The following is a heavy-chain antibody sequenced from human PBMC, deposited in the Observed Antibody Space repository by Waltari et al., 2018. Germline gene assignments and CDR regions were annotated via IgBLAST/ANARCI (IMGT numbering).Heavy chain of an antibody. CDR2: VYGGGNT. CDR3: ARDRGRGLYLDS. CDR1: GDAIGSTNW. V-gene: IGHV4-4*02. Sequence: QLQLQESGPGLWKPSGTLSLTSGVAGDAIGSTNWWSWVRQPPGKGLEWIGQVYGGGNTNYNPSSASRVTVALDTYNKQFSLTVTSATAADTAVYYCARDRGRGLYLDSWGPGLLVTVSP. D-gene: IGHD3-10*01. J-gene: IGHJ4*02.